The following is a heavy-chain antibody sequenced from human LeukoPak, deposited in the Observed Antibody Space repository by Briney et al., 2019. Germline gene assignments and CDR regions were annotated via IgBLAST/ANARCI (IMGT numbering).Heavy chain of an antibody. D-gene: IGHD5-18*01. V-gene: IGHV1-2*02. CDR2: INPNSGGT. CDR3: ARAGEKQLWFGWGY. J-gene: IGHJ4*02. CDR1: GYTFTGYY. Sequence: ASVKVSCKASGYTFTGYYMHWVRQAPGQGLEWMGWINPNSGGTNYAQKFQGRVTMTRDTSISTAYMELSRLRSDDTAVYYSARAGEKQLWFGWGYWGQGPLVTVSS.